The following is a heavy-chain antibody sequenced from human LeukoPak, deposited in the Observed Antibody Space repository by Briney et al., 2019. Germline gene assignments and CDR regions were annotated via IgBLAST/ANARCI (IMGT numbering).Heavy chain of an antibody. Sequence: SETLSLTCTVSGGSISSGGYYWSWIRQHPGKGLEWIGYIYYSGSTYYNPSLKSRVTISVDTSKNQFSLKLSSVTAADTAVYYCARGDRGRYDLWGQGTLVTVFS. CDR1: GGSISSGGYY. CDR3: ARGDRGRYDL. V-gene: IGHV4-31*03. CDR2: IYYSGST. D-gene: IGHD1-14*01. J-gene: IGHJ5*02.